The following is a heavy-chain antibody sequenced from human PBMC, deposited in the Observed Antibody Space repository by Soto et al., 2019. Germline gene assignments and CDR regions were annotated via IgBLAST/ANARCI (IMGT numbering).Heavy chain of an antibody. CDR3: ARLRFLAWFGVRLDHYYYGMDV. V-gene: IGHV4-34*01. J-gene: IGHJ6*02. D-gene: IGHD3-3*01. Sequence: SETLSLTCAVYGGSFSGYYWSWIRQPPGKGLEWIGEINHRGSTNYNPSLKSRVTISVDTSKNQFSLKLSSVTAADTAVYYCARLRFLAWFGVRLDHYYYGMDVWGQGTTVTVSS. CDR2: INHRGST. CDR1: GGSFSGYY.